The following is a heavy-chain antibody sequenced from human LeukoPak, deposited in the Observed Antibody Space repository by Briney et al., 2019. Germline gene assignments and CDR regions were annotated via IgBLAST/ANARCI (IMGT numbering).Heavy chain of an antibody. V-gene: IGHV3-30*03. D-gene: IGHD2-15*01. Sequence: GRSLRLSCAASGFTFSSYGMHWVRQAPGKGLEWVAVISYDGSNKYYAGSVKGRFTISRDNSKNTLYPQMNSLRAEDTAVYYCARSRYCSGGSCHGGFDYWGQGTLVTVSS. CDR1: GFTFSSYG. CDR2: ISYDGSNK. CDR3: ARSRYCSGGSCHGGFDY. J-gene: IGHJ4*02.